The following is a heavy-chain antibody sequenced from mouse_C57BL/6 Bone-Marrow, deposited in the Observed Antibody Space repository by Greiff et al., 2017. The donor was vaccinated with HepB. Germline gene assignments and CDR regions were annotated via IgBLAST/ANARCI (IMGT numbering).Heavy chain of an antibody. CDR3: ARNGNYLYYYAMDY. V-gene: IGHV5-17*01. D-gene: IGHD2-1*01. Sequence: EVHLVESGGGLVKPGGSLKLSCAASGFTFSDYGMHWVRQAPEKGLEWVAYISSGSSTIYYADTVKGRFTISRDNAKNTLFLQMTSLRSEDTAMYYWARNGNYLYYYAMDYWGQGTSVTVSS. CDR1: GFTFSDYG. CDR2: ISSGSSTI. J-gene: IGHJ4*01.